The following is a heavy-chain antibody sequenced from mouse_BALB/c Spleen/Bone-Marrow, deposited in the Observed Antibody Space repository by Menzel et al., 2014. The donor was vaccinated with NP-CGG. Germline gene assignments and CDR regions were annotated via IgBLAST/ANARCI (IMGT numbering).Heavy chain of an antibody. D-gene: IGHD2-4*01. CDR2: INSNGGST. V-gene: IGHV5-6-3*01. CDR3: ARDYDYDY. J-gene: IGHJ2*01. CDR1: GFTFSSYG. Sequence: EVQGVESGRGLVQPGGSLKLSCAASGFTFSSYGMSWVRQTPDKRLELVATINSNGGSTYYPDSVKGRFTISRDNAKNTLYLQMSSLKSEDTAMYYCARDYDYDYWGQGTTLTVSS.